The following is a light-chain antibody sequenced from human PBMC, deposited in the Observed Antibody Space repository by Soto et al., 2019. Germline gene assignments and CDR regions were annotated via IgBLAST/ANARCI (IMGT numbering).Light chain of an antibody. Sequence: QLVLTQPPSVSAAPGQRVTISCTGSSSNIGAGYDVHWYQQLPGTAPKLLMYANSNRPSGVPDRFSGSKSGTSASLAITGLQAEDEADYYCQSYDGSLRGYVFGTGTKLTVL. J-gene: IGLJ1*01. CDR3: QSYDGSLRGYV. CDR2: ANS. V-gene: IGLV1-40*01. CDR1: SSNIGAGYD.